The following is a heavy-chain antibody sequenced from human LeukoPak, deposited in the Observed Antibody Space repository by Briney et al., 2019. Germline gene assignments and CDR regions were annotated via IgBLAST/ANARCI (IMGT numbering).Heavy chain of an antibody. D-gene: IGHD3-10*01. V-gene: IGHV3-21*01. J-gene: IGHJ6*02. Sequence: AGGSLRLSCAASGFTFSSYSMNWVRQAPGKGLEWVSSISSSSSYIYYADSVKGRFTISRDNAKNSLYLQMNSLRAEDTAVYYCARDRPGGYYAEGMDVWGQGTTVTVSS. CDR2: ISSSSSYI. CDR3: ARDRPGGYYAEGMDV. CDR1: GFTFSSYS.